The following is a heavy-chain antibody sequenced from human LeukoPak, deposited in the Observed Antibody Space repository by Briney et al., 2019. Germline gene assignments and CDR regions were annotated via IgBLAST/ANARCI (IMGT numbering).Heavy chain of an antibody. CDR2: INPNSGGT. CDR3: ARSPHILTGENFDF. CDR1: GYTFTGYY. V-gene: IGHV1-2*02. Sequence: ASVKVSCKASGYTFTGYYMHWVRQAPGQGLEWMGWINPNSGGTNYAQKFQRRVTMTRDTSITTAYMELSRLRSDDTAMYSCARSPHILTGENFDFWGQGTLVTVSS. D-gene: IGHD3-9*01. J-gene: IGHJ4*02.